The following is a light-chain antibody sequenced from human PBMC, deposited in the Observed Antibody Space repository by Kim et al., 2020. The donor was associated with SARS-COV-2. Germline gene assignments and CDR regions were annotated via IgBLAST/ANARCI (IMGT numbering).Light chain of an antibody. V-gene: IGLV3-19*01. Sequence: SSELTQDPAVSVALGQTVRITCQGDSLRSYYATWYQKKPGQAPRVVIYGKNNRPSGIPDRFSGSSSGNTASLTSTGTQAGDEADYYCNSRVSNDDVVFGG. CDR2: GKN. CDR3: NSRVSNDDVV. J-gene: IGLJ2*01. CDR1: SLRSYY.